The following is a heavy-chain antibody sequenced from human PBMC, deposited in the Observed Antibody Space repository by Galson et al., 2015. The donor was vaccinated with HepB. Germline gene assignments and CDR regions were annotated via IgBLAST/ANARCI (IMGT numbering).Heavy chain of an antibody. D-gene: IGHD3-3*01. V-gene: IGHV3-33*01. J-gene: IGHJ6*03. Sequence: SLRLSCAASGFTFSSYGMHWVRQAPGKGLEWVAVIWYDGSNKYYADSVKGRFTISRDNSKNTLYLQMNSLRAEDTAVYYCARGPAGGDFWSGYYSQYCYYYYMDVWGKGTTVTVSS. CDR3: ARGPAGGDFWSGYYSQYCYYYYMDV. CDR1: GFTFSSYG. CDR2: IWYDGSNK.